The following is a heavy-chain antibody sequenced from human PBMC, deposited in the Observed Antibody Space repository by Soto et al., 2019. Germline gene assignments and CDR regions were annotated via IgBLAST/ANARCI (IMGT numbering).Heavy chain of an antibody. D-gene: IGHD3-10*01. CDR2: IYGDGDE. V-gene: IGHV2-5*02. CDR1: GFSLRSSRVG. CDR3: AQRMRQDDSTGSGNYVH. J-gene: IGHJ1*01. Sequence: QITLMESGPTMVKPTQTLTLTCTFSGFSLRSSRVGVGWILQPPGKALEWLAFIYGDGDERYSPSLKTTLTITKDTPKNQVILRMTDMEPVDTATYYCAQRMRQDDSTGSGNYVHWGQGTLVTVSS.